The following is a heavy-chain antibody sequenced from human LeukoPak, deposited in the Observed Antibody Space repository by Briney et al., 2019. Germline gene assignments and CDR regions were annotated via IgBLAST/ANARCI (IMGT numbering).Heavy chain of an antibody. CDR1: GFSFSDYE. CDR2: ISNSDNTI. Sequence: PGGSLRLSCAASGFSFSDYEMTWVRQAPGKGLEWVSYISNSDNTIYYADSVKGRFTIARDNAKNSLYLQMNSLRAEDTALYYCARWVATRFDLWGPGTLVTVSS. J-gene: IGHJ4*02. D-gene: IGHD5-12*01. CDR3: ARWVATRFDL. V-gene: IGHV3-48*03.